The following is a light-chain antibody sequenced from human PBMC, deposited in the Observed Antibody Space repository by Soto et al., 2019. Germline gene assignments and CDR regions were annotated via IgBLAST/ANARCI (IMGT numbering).Light chain of an antibody. CDR2: DAS. CDR3: QQRCNWLT. Sequence: EIVLTQSPATLSLSPGERATLSCRASQSVSSCLAWYQQKPGQAPRLLIYDASNRATGIPARFSGSGSGTDFTLTISSLEPEDFAVYYCQQRCNWLTFGGGTKVAIK. J-gene: IGKJ4*01. CDR1: QSVSSC. V-gene: IGKV3-11*01.